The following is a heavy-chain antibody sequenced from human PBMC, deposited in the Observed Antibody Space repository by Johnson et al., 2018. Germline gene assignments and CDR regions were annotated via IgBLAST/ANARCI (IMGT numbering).Heavy chain of an antibody. J-gene: IGHJ3*02. CDR1: DFPFSDYD. D-gene: IGHD3-16*01. CDR2: IRSRAFGGTT. Sequence: VQLVQSGGGLVKPGRSLRLSCTGSDFPFSDYDLIWLRQAPGTGLEWVGSIRSRAFGGTTKYGASVRGRFTLSRDDSKSTASLQMNSLETEDTAGYYCARAVHHDYVWGIGAFDIWGQGTMVTVSS. V-gene: IGHV3-49*05. CDR3: ARAVHHDYVWGIGAFDI.